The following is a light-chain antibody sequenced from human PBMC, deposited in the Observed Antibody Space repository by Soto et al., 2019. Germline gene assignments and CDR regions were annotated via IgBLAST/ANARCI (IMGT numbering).Light chain of an antibody. J-gene: IGKJ2*01. CDR3: QQSYSTPYT. V-gene: IGKV1-39*01. Sequence: DIQMTQSPSSLSASVGDRVTITCRASQSISSSLNWYQQKPGKAPKLLIYAASSLQSGVPSRFSGSGSGTDFILTISSLQPEDFATYYCQQSYSTPYTFGQGTKLEIK. CDR2: AAS. CDR1: QSISSS.